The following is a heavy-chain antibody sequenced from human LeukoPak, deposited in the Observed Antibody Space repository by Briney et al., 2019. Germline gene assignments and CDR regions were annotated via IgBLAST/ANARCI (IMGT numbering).Heavy chain of an antibody. CDR1: GGSISSYY. CDR2: IYYSGST. CDR3: ARYSRQLDYYYYYYMDV. D-gene: IGHD6-13*01. J-gene: IGHJ6*03. V-gene: IGHV4-59*01. Sequence: SETLSLTCTVSGGSISSYYWSWIRQPPGKGLEWIGHIYYSGSTNYNPSLKSRVTISVDTSKNQFSLKLSSVTAADTAVYYCARYSRQLDYYYYYYMDVWGKGTTVTISS.